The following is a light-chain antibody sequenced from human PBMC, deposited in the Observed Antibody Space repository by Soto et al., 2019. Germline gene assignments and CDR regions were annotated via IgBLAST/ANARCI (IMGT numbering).Light chain of an antibody. CDR2: GAS. Sequence: EVVLTQSPGTLSLSPGERATLSCRASQTVTSDYLAWYRQKPGQAPRLLFYGASRRATGIPDRFSGSGSGTDFTLTISRLEPEDFVVYYCHQYGSSPWTFGQGTKVEIK. CDR3: HQYGSSPWT. CDR1: QTVTSDY. V-gene: IGKV3-20*01. J-gene: IGKJ1*01.